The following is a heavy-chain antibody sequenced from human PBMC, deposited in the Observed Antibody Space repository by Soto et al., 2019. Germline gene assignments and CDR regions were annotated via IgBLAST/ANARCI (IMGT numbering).Heavy chain of an antibody. CDR1: GFTFSSFH. Sequence: EVQLVESGGGLVKPGGSLRLSCVASGFTFSSFHMNWVRQAPGKGLEWVSSISSGGDNIYYAASVNGRFTISRDNAKNPMYLPLNSLRPEDTTVNNWAGSYGSPDSWGQGTLITFSS. D-gene: IGHD3-10*01. J-gene: IGHJ5*01. CDR2: ISSGGDNI. V-gene: IGHV3-21*01. CDR3: AGSYGSPDS.